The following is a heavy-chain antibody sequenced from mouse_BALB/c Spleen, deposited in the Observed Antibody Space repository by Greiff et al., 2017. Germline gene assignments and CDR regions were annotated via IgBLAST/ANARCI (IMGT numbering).Heavy chain of an antibody. V-gene: IGHV1-67*01. D-gene: IGHD2-4*01. CDR1: GYTFTDYA. Sequence: QVQLQQSGPELVRPGVSVKISCKGSGYTFTDYAMHWVKQSHAKSLEWIGVISTYYGNTNYNQKFKGKATMTVDKSSSTAYMELARLTSEDSAIYYCARYDYDERVFDYWGQGTTLTVSS. J-gene: IGHJ2*01. CDR3: ARYDYDERVFDY. CDR2: ISTYYGNT.